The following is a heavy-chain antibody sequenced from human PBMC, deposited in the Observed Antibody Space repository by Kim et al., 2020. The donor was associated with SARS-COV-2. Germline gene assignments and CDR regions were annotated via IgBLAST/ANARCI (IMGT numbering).Heavy chain of an antibody. CDR3: ARRGYNYYYYGMDV. J-gene: IGHJ6*02. CDR2: INWNGGST. V-gene: IGHV3-20*01. D-gene: IGHD5-12*01. CDR1: GFTFDDYG. Sequence: GGSLRLSCAASGFTFDDYGMSWVRQAPGKGLEWVSGINWNGGSTGYADSVKGRFTISRDNAKNSLYLQMNSLRAEDTALYHCARRGYNYYYYGMDVWGQGTTVTVSS.